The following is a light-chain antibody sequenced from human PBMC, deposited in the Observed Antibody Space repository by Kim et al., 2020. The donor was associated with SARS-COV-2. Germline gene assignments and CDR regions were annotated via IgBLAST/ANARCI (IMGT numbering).Light chain of an antibody. J-gene: IGLJ2*01. CDR3: AVWDDSRSGRV. Sequence: VTFSCSATGPTVVSFEVHCYQHVPGTAPKALIHRNNQRPSGVPDRCSGSKSGTSASLAISGLRSEDEADYYCAVWDDSRSGRVFGGGTQLTVL. V-gene: IGLV1-47*01. CDR1: GPTVVSFE. CDR2: RNN.